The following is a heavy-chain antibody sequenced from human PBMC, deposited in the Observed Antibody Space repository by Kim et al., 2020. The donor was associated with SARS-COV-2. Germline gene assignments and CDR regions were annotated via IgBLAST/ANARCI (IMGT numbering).Heavy chain of an antibody. CDR3: TREDYRAMYV. J-gene: IGHJ6*02. CDR2: ITTSSRPT. V-gene: IGHV3-48*04. D-gene: IGHD4-4*01. CDR1: GFTFSSYH. Sequence: GGSLRLSCVASGFTFSSYHMNWVRQAPGKGLEWLSFITTSSRPTYYADSVGGRFTISRDNAKNSLYLHMNSLRAEDTAVDFCTREDYRAMYVWGQGTTVT.